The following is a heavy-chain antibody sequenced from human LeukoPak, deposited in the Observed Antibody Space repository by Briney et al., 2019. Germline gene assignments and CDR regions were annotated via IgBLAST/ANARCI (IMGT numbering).Heavy chain of an antibody. CDR2: ISSSSYT. D-gene: IGHD3-10*01. Sequence: PGGSLRLSCAASGFTFSSYSMNWVRQAPGKGLEWVSSISSSSYTYYADSVKGRFTISRDNAKNSLYLQMNSLRAEDTAVYYCARDSRVARGVISAFDIWGQGTMVTVSS. J-gene: IGHJ3*02. CDR1: GFTFSSYS. CDR3: ARDSRVARGVISAFDI. V-gene: IGHV3-21*01.